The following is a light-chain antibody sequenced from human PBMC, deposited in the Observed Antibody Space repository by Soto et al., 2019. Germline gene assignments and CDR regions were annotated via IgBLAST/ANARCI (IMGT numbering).Light chain of an antibody. V-gene: IGKV3-11*01. CDR3: QQRIDWPLT. CDR2: DAS. J-gene: IGKJ4*01. CDR1: QSVSSY. Sequence: EIVLTQSPATLSLSPGERATLSCRASQSVSSYLAWYQQKPGQAPRLLISDASNRATGIPARFSGSGSGTDFTLTISSLEPEDFAVYYCQQRIDWPLTFGGGTKVEIK.